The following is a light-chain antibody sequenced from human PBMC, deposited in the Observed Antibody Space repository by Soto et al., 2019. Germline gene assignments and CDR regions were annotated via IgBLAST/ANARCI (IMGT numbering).Light chain of an antibody. Sequence: DVVVTHVQPSFPVTLGHAASISYTPIQSLVNRDGNSYLGWFQQRPGQSPRRLIYRVSNREAGIPDRFSGSGSGTDFTLKISRVEAEDFGLYYCMQGTHWPPITFGQGTRLEIK. V-gene: IGKV2-30*01. CDR1: QSLVNRDGNSY. CDR2: RVS. J-gene: IGKJ5*01. CDR3: MQGTHWPPIT.